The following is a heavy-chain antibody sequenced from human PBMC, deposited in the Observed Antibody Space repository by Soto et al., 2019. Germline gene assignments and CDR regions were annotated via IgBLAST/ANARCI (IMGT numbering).Heavy chain of an antibody. D-gene: IGHD3-10*01. CDR2: IYYSGYT. V-gene: IGHV4-30-4*01. J-gene: IGHJ3*01. CDR1: SFSLTPGESY. CDR3: DRGRVRWFDIT. Sequence: TLSLLSHFYSFSLTPGESYWTWIRQPPGKGLEWIGYIYYSGYTYYNPSLKSRLTVSVDTSKNQFSLRLSSVTAADTAVYYCDRGRVRWFDITWGQGTMVT.